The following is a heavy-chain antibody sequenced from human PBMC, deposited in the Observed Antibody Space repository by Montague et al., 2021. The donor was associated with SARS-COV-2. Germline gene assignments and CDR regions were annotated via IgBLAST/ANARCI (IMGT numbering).Heavy chain of an antibody. D-gene: IGHD5-18*01. CDR2: ISSSSSHI. CDR3: ARDTAMVHSWFDP. J-gene: IGHJ5*02. Sequence: SLRLSCAASGFTFSSYSMNWVRQAPGKGLEWVSSISSSSSHIYYADSVKGRFTISRDNAKNSLYLQMNSLRAEDTAVYYCARDTAMVHSWFDPWGQGTLVTVSS. V-gene: IGHV3-21*01. CDR1: GFTFSSYS.